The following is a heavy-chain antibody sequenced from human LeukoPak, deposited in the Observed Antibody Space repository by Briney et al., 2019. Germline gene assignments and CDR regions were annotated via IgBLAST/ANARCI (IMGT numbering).Heavy chain of an antibody. J-gene: IGHJ4*02. CDR2: LNPNSGNT. V-gene: IGHV1-8*01. Sequence: ASVKVSCKASGYTFTSYDVHWVRQATGQGLEWMGWLNPNSGNTGYSQKFQGRDTMTRNTSITTAYMELSSLRSEDTAVYYCTSYRLVGDNGDATHYWGQGTLVTVSS. D-gene: IGHD4-17*01. CDR3: TSYRLVGDNGDATHY. CDR1: GYTFTSYD.